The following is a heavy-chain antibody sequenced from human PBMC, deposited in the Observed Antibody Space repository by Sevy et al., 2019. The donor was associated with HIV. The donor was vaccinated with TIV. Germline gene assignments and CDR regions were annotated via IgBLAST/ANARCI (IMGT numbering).Heavy chain of an antibody. CDR3: ARAPYCSSTSCYTNYYYYGIDV. CDR1: GGTFSSYA. CDR2: IIPIFGTA. V-gene: IGHV1-69*13. D-gene: IGHD2-2*02. J-gene: IGHJ6*02. Sequence: ASVKVYCKASGGTFSSYAISWVRQAPGQGLEWMGGIIPIFGTANYAQKFQGRVTITADESTSTAYMELSSLRSEDTAVYYCARAPYCSSTSCYTNYYYYGIDVRGQGTTVTVSS.